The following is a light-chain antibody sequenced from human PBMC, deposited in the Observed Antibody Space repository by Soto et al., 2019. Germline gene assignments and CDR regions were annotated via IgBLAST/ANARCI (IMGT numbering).Light chain of an antibody. CDR3: QQHGSSLALT. V-gene: IGKV3-20*01. CDR2: GAS. Sequence: ENVLTQSPGTLSLSPGETATLSCRASQRVTSSYLAWYQQKPGQAPRLLIYGASSRATGIPDRFSGSGSGTDFTLTISRLEPEDFAVYYCQQHGSSLALTFGGGTKVDIK. J-gene: IGKJ4*01. CDR1: QRVTSSY.